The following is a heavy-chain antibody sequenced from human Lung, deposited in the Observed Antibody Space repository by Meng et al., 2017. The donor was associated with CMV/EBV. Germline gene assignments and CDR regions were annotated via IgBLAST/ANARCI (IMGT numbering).Heavy chain of an antibody. Sequence: GEXXKISCAASGFTVNSKYMTWVRLAPGKGLQWVSLIYSGGSAYYADSVKGRFTISRDNSKNTLYLQMNSLRAEDTAIYYCASDQRGGSGFDYWGQGTLVTVSS. D-gene: IGHD3-16*01. CDR3: ASDQRGGSGFDY. CDR2: IYSGGSA. J-gene: IGHJ4*02. V-gene: IGHV3-53*01. CDR1: GFTVNSKY.